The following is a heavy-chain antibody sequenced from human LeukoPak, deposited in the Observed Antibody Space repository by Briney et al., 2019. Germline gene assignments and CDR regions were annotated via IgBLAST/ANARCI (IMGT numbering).Heavy chain of an antibody. CDR2: IYYSGGT. Sequence: KPSETLSLTCTVSGGSISSSSYYGGWIRQSPGKGLEWTGTIYYSGGTYYNPSLKSRVTISVDTSKNELSLKLSSVTAADTAVYYCATNSYSTTKQEHDYWGQGTLVTVSS. D-gene: IGHD2/OR15-2a*01. V-gene: IGHV4-39*01. J-gene: IGHJ4*02. CDR1: GGSISSSSYY. CDR3: ATNSYSTTKQEHDY.